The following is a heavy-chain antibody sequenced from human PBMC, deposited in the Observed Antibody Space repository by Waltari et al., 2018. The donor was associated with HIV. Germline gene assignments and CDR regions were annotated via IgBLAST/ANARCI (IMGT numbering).Heavy chain of an antibody. Sequence: QVHLQQSGPGLVEASHSIFLSCVLSGDSVSSDTASWNWVRQFPAGGLEWLGKTYYRSEWRHDYTISLKGRMVINSDTYKNQFSLHLSSVTPRDTATYYCVRDSYGFDIWGVGTLVTVPP. J-gene: IGHJ1*01. D-gene: IGHD3-16*01. CDR2: TYYRSEWRH. V-gene: IGHV6-1*01. CDR1: GDSVSSDTAS. CDR3: VRDSYGFDI.